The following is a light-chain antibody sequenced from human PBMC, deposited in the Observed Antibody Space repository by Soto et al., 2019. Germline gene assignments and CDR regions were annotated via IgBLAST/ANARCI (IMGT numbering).Light chain of an antibody. CDR3: QQFNSYPIT. CDR1: QSISRW. Sequence: DIQMTQSPATLSASVGDRVTITCRASQSISRWLTGYQQKPGKAPKLLIYEASSLESGVPSRFSGSGSGTEFTLTIGGLQPDDFATYYCQQFNSYPITFGQGTRLEIK. J-gene: IGKJ5*01. CDR2: EAS. V-gene: IGKV1-5*01.